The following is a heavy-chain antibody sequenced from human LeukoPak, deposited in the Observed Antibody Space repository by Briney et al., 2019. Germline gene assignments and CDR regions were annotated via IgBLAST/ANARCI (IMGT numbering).Heavy chain of an antibody. Sequence: GGSLRLSCAASAFTFSTYWMSWVRQAPGKGLEWVSSISSSSTYIYYADSVKGRFTISRDNAKNSLYLQMNSLRAEDTAVYYCARDLLAVTTGGATYWGQGTLVTVSS. CDR1: AFTFSTYW. CDR3: ARDLLAVTTGGATY. V-gene: IGHV3-21*01. CDR2: ISSSSTYI. D-gene: IGHD4-17*01. J-gene: IGHJ4*02.